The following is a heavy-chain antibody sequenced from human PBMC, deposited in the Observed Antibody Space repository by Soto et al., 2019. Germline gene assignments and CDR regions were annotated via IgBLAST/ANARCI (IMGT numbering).Heavy chain of an antibody. D-gene: IGHD2-2*01. CDR2: ISYDGSNK. CDR3: AKEMQDCSSTSCYLYYYYGMDV. V-gene: IGHV3-30*18. CDR1: GFTFSSYG. J-gene: IGHJ6*02. Sequence: GGSLRLSCAASGFTFSSYGMHWVRQAPGKGLEWVAVISYDGSNKYYADSVKGRLTISRDNSKNTLYLQMNSLRAEDTAVYYCAKEMQDCSSTSCYLYYYYGMDVWGQGTTVTVSS.